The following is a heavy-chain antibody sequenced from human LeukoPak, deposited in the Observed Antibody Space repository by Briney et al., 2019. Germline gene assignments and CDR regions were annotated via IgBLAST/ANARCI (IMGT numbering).Heavy chain of an antibody. D-gene: IGHD1-26*01. CDR2: IIPILGIA. Sequence: GASVKVSCKASGGTFSSYAISWVRQAPGQGLEWMGRIIPILGIANYAQKFQGRVTITADKSTSTAYMELSSPRSEDTAVYYCATGVGPYYYYGMDVWGQGTTVTVSS. V-gene: IGHV1-69*04. CDR1: GGTFSSYA. CDR3: ATGVGPYYYYGMDV. J-gene: IGHJ6*02.